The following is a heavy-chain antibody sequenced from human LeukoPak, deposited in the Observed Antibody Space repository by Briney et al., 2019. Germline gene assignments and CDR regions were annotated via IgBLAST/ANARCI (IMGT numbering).Heavy chain of an antibody. D-gene: IGHD2-2*01. CDR3: AREACSSTSCWFDP. Sequence: PGGSLRLTCAASGFTFSSYWMHWVRQAPGKGLVWVSHINTDGSSTSYADSVKGRFTISRDNAKNTLYLQMNSLRAEDTAVYYCAREACSSTSCWFDPWGQGTLVTVSS. CDR1: GFTFSSYW. CDR2: INTDGSST. J-gene: IGHJ5*02. V-gene: IGHV3-74*01.